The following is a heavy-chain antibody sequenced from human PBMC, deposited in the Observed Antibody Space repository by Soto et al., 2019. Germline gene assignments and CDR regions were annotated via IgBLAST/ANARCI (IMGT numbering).Heavy chain of an antibody. CDR3: ARSSPRGEQLFFDF. D-gene: IGHD1-26*01. V-gene: IGHV4-4*07. Sequence: SETLSLTCTVSNGSIRAYYWNWIRQPAGRGLEWIGRIYSTGTTYFNPSLKSRVTMSVDTSTNQFSLRLTSVTAADTAMYYCARSSPRGEQLFFDFWGQGAQVTVSS. CDR1: NGSIRAYY. J-gene: IGHJ4*02. CDR2: IYSTGTT.